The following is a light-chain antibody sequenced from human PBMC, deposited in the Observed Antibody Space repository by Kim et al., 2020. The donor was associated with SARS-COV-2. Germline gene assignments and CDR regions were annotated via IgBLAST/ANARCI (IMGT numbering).Light chain of an antibody. V-gene: IGKV1-8*01. J-gene: IGKJ2*01. CDR3: QQYYDYPFS. Sequence: AIRMTQSPSSVSASTGDRVTFTCRASQGISTYLAWFQQKSGQAPRLLIYAASTLQTGVPSRFSGTGSGTDFTLTISCLQSEDFGSYYCQQYYDYPFSFGQGTKLEI. CDR1: QGISTY. CDR2: AAS.